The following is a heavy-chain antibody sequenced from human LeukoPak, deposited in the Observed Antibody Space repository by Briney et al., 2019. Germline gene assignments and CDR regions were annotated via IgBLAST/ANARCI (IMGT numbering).Heavy chain of an antibody. D-gene: IGHD2-2*01. J-gene: IGHJ6*02. Sequence: ASVKVSCKASGYTFTGYYMHWVRQAPGEGLEWMGWINPNSGGTNYAQKFQGRVTMTRDTSISTAYMELSRLRSDDTAVYYCARDFGVIPVPAAIGVWGQGTTVTVSS. CDR2: INPNSGGT. V-gene: IGHV1-2*02. CDR3: ARDFGVIPVPAAIGV. CDR1: GYTFTGYY.